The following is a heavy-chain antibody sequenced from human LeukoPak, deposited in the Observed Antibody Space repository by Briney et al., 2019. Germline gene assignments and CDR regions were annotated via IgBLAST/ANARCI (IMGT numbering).Heavy chain of an antibody. Sequence: SETLSLTCAVYGGSFSGYYWSWIRQPPGKGLEWIGEINHSGRANYNPSLKSRVTISVDTSKNQFSLKLSSVTAADTAVYYCARAITGYCSGGSCSAGYWGQGTLVTVSS. CDR2: INHSGRA. D-gene: IGHD2-15*01. CDR3: ARAITGYCSGGSCSAGY. J-gene: IGHJ4*02. CDR1: GGSFSGYY. V-gene: IGHV4-34*01.